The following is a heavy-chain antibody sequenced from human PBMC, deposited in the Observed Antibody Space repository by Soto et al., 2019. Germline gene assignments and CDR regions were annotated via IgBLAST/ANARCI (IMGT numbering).Heavy chain of an antibody. CDR3: AREGAAVEHVH. CDR2: MYVSGTT. V-gene: IGHV4-4*07. D-gene: IGHD6-19*01. Sequence: QVQLQESGSGLVKPSETLSLTCTVSGASISSYYWSWIRQPAGKGLEWIGRMYVSGTTNYNPSLKSRVTMSVDTSKNQFSLRLTSVTAADTAVYFCAREGAAVEHVHWGQGTLVTVSS. J-gene: IGHJ4*02. CDR1: GASISSYY.